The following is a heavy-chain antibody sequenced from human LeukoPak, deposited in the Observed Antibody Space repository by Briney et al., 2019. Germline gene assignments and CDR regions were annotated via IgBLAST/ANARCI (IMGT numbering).Heavy chain of an antibody. Sequence: PGGSLRLSCAASGFTFSSYWMSWVRQAPGKGLEWVASIKQDGGEKYYVDSVKGRFTISRDNVKNSLYVQMNSLRAEDTAVYYCARGGDSSGYNSLLYFDYWGQGTLDTVSS. CDR3: ARGGDSSGYNSLLYFDY. CDR2: IKQDGGEK. CDR1: GFTFSSYW. D-gene: IGHD3-22*01. J-gene: IGHJ4*02. V-gene: IGHV3-7*05.